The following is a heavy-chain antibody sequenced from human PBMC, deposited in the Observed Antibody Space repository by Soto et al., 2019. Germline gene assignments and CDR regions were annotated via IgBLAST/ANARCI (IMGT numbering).Heavy chain of an antibody. CDR2: INPNSGGT. CDR3: ARDTATNYDILTGPGDY. Sequence: GASLKVSCKASGYTFTGYYMHWVRQAPGQGLEWMGWINPNSGGTNYAQKFQGRVTMTRDTSISTAYMELSRLRSDDTAVYYCARDTATNYDILTGPGDYWGQGTLVTVSS. D-gene: IGHD3-9*01. CDR1: GYTFTGYY. J-gene: IGHJ4*02. V-gene: IGHV1-2*02.